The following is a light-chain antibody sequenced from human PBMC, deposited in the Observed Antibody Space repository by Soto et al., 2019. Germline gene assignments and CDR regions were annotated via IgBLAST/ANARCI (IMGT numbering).Light chain of an antibody. Sequence: QSALTQPASVSGSPGQSITISCTGTSXDVGGYNYVSWYQQHPGKAPKLMIYEVSNRPSGVSNRFSGSKSGNTASLTISGLQAEDEADYYCTSYTTTSTGVFGGGTKVTVL. J-gene: IGLJ3*02. V-gene: IGLV2-14*01. CDR1: SXDVGGYNY. CDR3: TSYTTTSTGV. CDR2: EVS.